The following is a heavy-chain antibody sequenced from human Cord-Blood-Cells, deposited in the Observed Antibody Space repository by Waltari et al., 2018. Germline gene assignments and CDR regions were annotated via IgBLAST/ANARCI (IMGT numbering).Heavy chain of an antibody. CDR1: GGSISSSSYY. J-gene: IGHJ2*01. Sequence: QLQLQESGPGLVKPSETLSLTCTVSGGSISSSSYYWGWIRQPPGKGLEWIGSIYYRGTTSYTPSLMMLVTISVDTPTSHSSLKLSSLSAADSAVYYCASSFGSGSYYWYFELCGRGTLVTVSS. V-gene: IGHV4-39*01. D-gene: IGHD3-10*01. CDR3: ASSFGSGSYYWYFEL. CDR2: IYYRGTT.